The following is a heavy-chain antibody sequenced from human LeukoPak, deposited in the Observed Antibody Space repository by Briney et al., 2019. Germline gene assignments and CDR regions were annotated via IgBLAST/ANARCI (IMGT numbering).Heavy chain of an antibody. CDR2: ISSSGSTI. D-gene: IGHD6-19*01. CDR3: ARDGVSQWLVPY. V-gene: IGHV3-48*03. CDR1: GFTFSSYE. J-gene: IGHJ4*02. Sequence: PGGSLRLSCAASGFTFSSYEMNWVRQAPGKGLEWVSYISSSGSTIYYADSVKGRFTISRDNAKNSLYLQMNSLRAEDMAVYYCARDGVSQWLVPYWGQGTLVTVSS.